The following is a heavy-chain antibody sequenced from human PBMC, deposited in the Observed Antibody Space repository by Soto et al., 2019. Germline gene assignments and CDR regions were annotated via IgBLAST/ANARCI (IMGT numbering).Heavy chain of an antibody. J-gene: IGHJ4*02. D-gene: IGHD6-19*01. Sequence: GSLRLSCAASGFTFSSYSMTWVRQAPGKGLEWASSISSSSSYIYYADSVKGRFTISRDNAKNSLYLQMNSLRAADTAVYYCARDVAVAGTDFDYWGQGALVTVSS. CDR3: ARDVAVAGTDFDY. CDR1: GFTFSSYS. V-gene: IGHV3-21*01. CDR2: ISSSSSYI.